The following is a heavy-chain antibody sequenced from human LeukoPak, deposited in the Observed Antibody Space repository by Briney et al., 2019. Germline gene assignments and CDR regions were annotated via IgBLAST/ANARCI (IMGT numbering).Heavy chain of an antibody. D-gene: IGHD2-2*01. Sequence: QAGGSLRLSCAASGFTFDDYTMHWVRQAPGKGLEWVSLISWDGGSTYYADSVKGRFTISRDNSKNSLYLQMNSLRTEDTALYYCAKDIGGDCSSTSCCGEYYFDYWGQGTLVTVSS. V-gene: IGHV3-43*01. CDR2: ISWDGGST. CDR3: AKDIGGDCSSTSCCGEYYFDY. CDR1: GFTFDDYT. J-gene: IGHJ4*02.